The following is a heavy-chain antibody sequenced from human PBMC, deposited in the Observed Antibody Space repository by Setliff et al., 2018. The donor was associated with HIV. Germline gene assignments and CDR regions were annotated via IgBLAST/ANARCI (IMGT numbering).Heavy chain of an antibody. Sequence: SETLSLTCTVSGDSLSSDYYYWTWIRQHPEKGLEWIGYIYYSGSTLYNPSLRSRLSMSVDTSKNQFSLKLSSVTAADTAIYYCARLKIYEGTSKLSTFMRGVARKYYFESWGQGKLVTVSS. CDR1: GDSLSSDYYY. V-gene: IGHV4-31*03. CDR3: ARLKIYEGTSKLSTFMRGVARKYYFES. D-gene: IGHD3-16*02. CDR2: IYYSGST. J-gene: IGHJ4*02.